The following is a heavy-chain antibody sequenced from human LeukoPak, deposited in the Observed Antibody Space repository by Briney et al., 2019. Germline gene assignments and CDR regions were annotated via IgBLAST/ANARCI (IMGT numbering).Heavy chain of an antibody. D-gene: IGHD6-19*01. V-gene: IGHV4-61*05. Sequence: SETLSLTCNVSGDSISSSSYYWSWIRQPPGKGLEWIGYIYYSGSTDYNPSLKSRVTISVDTSKNQFSLKLSSVTAADTAVYYCARSRGVAGMFYYGMDVWGQGTTVTVSS. CDR2: IYYSGST. CDR1: GDSISSSSYY. CDR3: ARSRGVAGMFYYGMDV. J-gene: IGHJ6*02.